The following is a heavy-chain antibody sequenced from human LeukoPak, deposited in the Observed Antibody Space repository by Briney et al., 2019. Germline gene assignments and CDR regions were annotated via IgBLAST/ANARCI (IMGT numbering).Heavy chain of an antibody. D-gene: IGHD6-13*01. CDR3: ARDRIGATGSYYFDY. V-gene: IGHV3-48*02. CDR1: GFTFSIYS. J-gene: IGHJ4*02. CDR2: ISSTSSAI. Sequence: PGGSLRLSCAASGFTFSIYSIDWVRQAPGKGLEWVSFISSTSSAIYYADSVKGRFTISRDNDESSLYLQMSSLRDEDTAVYYCARDRIGATGSYYFDYWGQGTLVTVSS.